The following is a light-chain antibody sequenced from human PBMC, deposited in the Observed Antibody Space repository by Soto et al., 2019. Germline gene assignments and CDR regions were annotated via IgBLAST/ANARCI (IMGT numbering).Light chain of an antibody. CDR2: AAS. CDR3: QQLNSYPQLT. J-gene: IGKJ4*01. Sequence: IQLTQSPSSLTASVGDRVTITCRASQGISSYLAWYQQKPGKAPKLLISAASTLQSGVPSRFSGSGSGTDFTLTLSSLQPDDFATYYCQQLNSYPQLTVGGGTKVDSK. V-gene: IGKV1-9*01. CDR1: QGISSY.